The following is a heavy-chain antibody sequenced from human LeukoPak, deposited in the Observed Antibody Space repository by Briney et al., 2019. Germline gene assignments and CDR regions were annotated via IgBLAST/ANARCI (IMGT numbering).Heavy chain of an antibody. V-gene: IGHV3-30*18. J-gene: IGHJ4*02. CDR1: GFTFSSYG. Sequence: GGSLRLSCAASGFTFSSYGMHWVRRAPGKGLEWVAVISYDGSNKYYADSVKGRFTISRDNSKNTLYLQMNSLRAEDTAVYYCAKDIGSGSLIGYWGQGTLVTVSS. CDR2: ISYDGSNK. D-gene: IGHD3-10*01. CDR3: AKDIGSGSLIGY.